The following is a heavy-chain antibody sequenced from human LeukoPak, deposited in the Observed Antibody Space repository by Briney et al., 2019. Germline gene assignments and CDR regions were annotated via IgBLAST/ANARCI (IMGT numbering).Heavy chain of an antibody. V-gene: IGHV3-74*01. CDR2: INTDGTVT. J-gene: IGHJ4*02. Sequence: PGGSLRLSCAASGFTFSKYWMLRVRQAPGKGLESVSRINTDGTVTTYADSVKGRFTVSRDNADNTMFPQMNSVRDEDTAVYYCATKQWLAPPPDSWGQGTPVTVSS. D-gene: IGHD6-19*01. CDR3: ATKQWLAPPPDS. CDR1: GFTFSKYW.